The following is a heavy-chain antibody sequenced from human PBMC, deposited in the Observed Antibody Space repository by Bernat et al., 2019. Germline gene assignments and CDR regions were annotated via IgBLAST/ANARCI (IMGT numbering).Heavy chain of an antibody. Sequence: QLQLQESGPGLVKPSETLSLTCTVSGGSISSSSYYWGWIRQPPGKGLEWIGSIYYSGSTYYNPSLKSRVTISVDTSKNQFSLKLSSVTAADTAVYYCARGLLVDQGPLLNWFDPWGQGTLVTVSS. J-gene: IGHJ5*02. CDR3: ARGLLVDQGPLLNWFDP. V-gene: IGHV4-39*01. CDR1: GGSISSSSYY. D-gene: IGHD2-8*01. CDR2: IYYSGST.